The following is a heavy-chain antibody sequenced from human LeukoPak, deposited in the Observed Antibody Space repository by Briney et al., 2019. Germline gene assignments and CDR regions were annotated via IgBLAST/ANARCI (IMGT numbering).Heavy chain of an antibody. CDR3: ARGGIQLRPYYFDY. J-gene: IGHJ4*02. V-gene: IGHV4-61*02. CDR2: IYTSGST. Sequence: SETLSLTCTVSGGSISSGSYYWSWIRQPAGKGLEWIGRIYTSGSTNYSPSLKSRVTISVDTSKNQFSLKLSSVTAADTAVYYCARGGIQLRPYYFDYWGQGTLVTVSS. CDR1: GGSISSGSYY. D-gene: IGHD5-18*01.